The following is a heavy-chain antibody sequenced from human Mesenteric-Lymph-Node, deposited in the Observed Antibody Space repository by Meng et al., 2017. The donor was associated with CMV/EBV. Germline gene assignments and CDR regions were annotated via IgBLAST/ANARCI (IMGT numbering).Heavy chain of an antibody. J-gene: IGHJ4*02. CDR3: ARNLRPDFDY. V-gene: IGHV6-1*01. CDR2: TYYRSKWHN. CDR1: GAGVSSSSSA. D-gene: IGHD6-6*01. Sequence: ISGAGVSSSSSAWSWIRQSPSRGLEWMGRTYYRSKWHNDYAISVKSRITINPDTSKNQVSLQLNSVTPEDTAVYYCARNLRPDFDYWGQGTLVTVSS.